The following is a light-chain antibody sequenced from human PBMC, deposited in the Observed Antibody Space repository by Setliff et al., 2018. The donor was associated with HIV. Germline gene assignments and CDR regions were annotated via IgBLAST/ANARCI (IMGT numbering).Light chain of an antibody. CDR1: SSNIGSNY. CDR2: SAN. J-gene: IGLJ2*01. V-gene: IGLV1-47*02. CDR3: AAWDDRLTGPV. Sequence: QSALTQPPSASGTPGQRVTISCSGSSSNIGSNYVYWYQQLPGTAPKLLIYSANQRPSGVPDRFSGSKSGTSASLAISGLRSEDEADYYCAAWDDRLTGPVFGGGTKVTVL.